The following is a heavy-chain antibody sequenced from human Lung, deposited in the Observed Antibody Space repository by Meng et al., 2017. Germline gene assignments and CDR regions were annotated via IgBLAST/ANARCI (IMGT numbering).Heavy chain of an antibody. CDR1: GGSFSAYY. CDR3: ARGTNRMAHDFDY. CDR2: INHSGST. D-gene: IGHD5-24*01. V-gene: IGHV4-34*04. J-gene: IGHJ4*02. Sequence: QLVWAGGRLKQSGALALICVDSGGSFSAYYGSWFRRPPGKGLEWIGEINHSGSTNHTSSLGIRATISVDTSQSNLSLKLSTVTAEDSAVYFCARGTNRMAHDFDYWGQGTLVTVSS.